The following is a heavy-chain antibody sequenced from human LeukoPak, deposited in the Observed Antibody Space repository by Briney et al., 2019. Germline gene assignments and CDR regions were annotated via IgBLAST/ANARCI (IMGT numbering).Heavy chain of an antibody. CDR2: ISYDGSNK. D-gene: IGHD5-18*01. J-gene: IGHJ4*02. Sequence: GGSLRLSCAASGFTFSSYAMHWVRQAPGKGLEWVAVISYDGSNKYYADSVKGRFTISRDSAKNSLYLQMNSLRAEDTAVYYCARENVQLWLRYFDYWGQGTLVTVSS. CDR1: GFTFSSYA. CDR3: ARENVQLWLRYFDY. V-gene: IGHV3-30*04.